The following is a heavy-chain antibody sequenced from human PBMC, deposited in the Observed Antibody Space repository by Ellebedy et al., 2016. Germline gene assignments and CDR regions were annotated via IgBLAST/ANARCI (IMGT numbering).Heavy chain of an antibody. CDR3: VRGGLPAAGDY. CDR2: INTDGSSI. Sequence: GGSLRLSCAASGFTFSSYWMQWVRQAPGKGLVWVSRINTDGSSISYADSVKGRFTISRDNAKNTQYLQINSLRADDTAIYYCVRGGLPAAGDYWGQGTLVTVSS. CDR1: GFTFSSYW. J-gene: IGHJ4*02. V-gene: IGHV3-74*01. D-gene: IGHD6-13*01.